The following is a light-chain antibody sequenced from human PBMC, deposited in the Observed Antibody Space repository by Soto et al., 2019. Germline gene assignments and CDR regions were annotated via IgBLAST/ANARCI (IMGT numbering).Light chain of an antibody. CDR1: QSISSW. CDR2: KAS. CDR3: HQYNSYSVS. J-gene: IGKJ1*01. Sequence: DIQMTQSPSTLSASVGDRVTITCRASQSISSWLAWYQQKPGKAPKLLIYKASSLESGVPSRFSGSGSWTEFTLTISSPQPDDFAPYYCHQYNSYSVSFGQGTKVEIK. V-gene: IGKV1-5*03.